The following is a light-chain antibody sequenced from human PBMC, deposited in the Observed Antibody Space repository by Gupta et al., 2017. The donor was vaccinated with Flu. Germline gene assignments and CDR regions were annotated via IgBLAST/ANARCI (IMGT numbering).Light chain of an antibody. CDR3: QVCDSSSNHVA. J-gene: IGLJ2*01. CDR1: IIGSNS. V-gene: IGLV3-21*02. CDR2: DVS. Sequence: GGRIIGSNSVHWYQQKPGQAPVLVVNDVSDRPSGIPERFSGSKSGNTATLTISGLEAGDEADYYCQVCDSSSNHVAFGGGTKLTVL.